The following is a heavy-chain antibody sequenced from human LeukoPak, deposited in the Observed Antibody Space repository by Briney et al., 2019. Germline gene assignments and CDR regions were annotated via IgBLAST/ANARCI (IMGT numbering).Heavy chain of an antibody. Sequence: SETLSLTCTVSGGSISSYYWSWIRQPPGKGLEWLGYIYYSGSTNYNPSLKSRVTISVDTSKNQFSLKLSSVTAADTAVYYCARLWFGESRGVNWFDPWGQGTLVTVSS. D-gene: IGHD3-10*01. J-gene: IGHJ5*02. CDR1: GGSISSYY. V-gene: IGHV4-59*08. CDR2: IYYSGST. CDR3: ARLWFGESRGVNWFDP.